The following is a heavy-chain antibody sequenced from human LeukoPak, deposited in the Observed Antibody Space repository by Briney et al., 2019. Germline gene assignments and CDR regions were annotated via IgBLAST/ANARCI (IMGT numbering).Heavy chain of an antibody. CDR1: GGTFSSYA. CDR2: IIPIFGTA. J-gene: IGHJ6*02. V-gene: IGHV1-69*01. Sequence: ASVKVSCKASGGTFSSYAISWVRQAPGQGLEWMGGIIPIFGTANCAQKFQGRVTITADESTSTAYMELSSLRSEDTAVYYCAMGAPSSSWYLRYYGMDVWGQGTTVTVSS. D-gene: IGHD6-13*01. CDR3: AMGAPSSSWYLRYYGMDV.